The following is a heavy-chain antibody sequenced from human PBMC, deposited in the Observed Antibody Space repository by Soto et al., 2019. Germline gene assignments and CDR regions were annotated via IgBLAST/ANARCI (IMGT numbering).Heavy chain of an antibody. Sequence: SETLSLTCAVYGGSFSGYYWTWIRQPPGTGLEWIGEINHSGSTNYNPSLKSRVTISVDTSKNQFSLKLTSVTAADTAVYYCARDFTHYYYYYGMDVWGQGTTVTVSS. V-gene: IGHV4-34*01. CDR1: GGSFSGYY. D-gene: IGHD3-3*01. CDR2: INHSGST. J-gene: IGHJ6*02. CDR3: ARDFTHYYYYYGMDV.